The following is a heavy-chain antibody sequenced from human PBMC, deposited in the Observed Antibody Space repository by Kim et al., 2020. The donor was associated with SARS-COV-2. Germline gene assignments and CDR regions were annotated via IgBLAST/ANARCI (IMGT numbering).Heavy chain of an antibody. Sequence: ASVKVSCKASGYTFTGYYIHWVRQAPGQGLEWMGWINPNTGDTNYAQKFQGRATMTRDTSISTAYMELSRLTSDDTAVYYCARVWGYYYENVLKYWGQGTLVTVSS. CDR1: GYTFTGYY. V-gene: IGHV1-2*02. J-gene: IGHJ4*02. CDR2: INPNTGDT. CDR3: ARVWGYYYENVLKY. D-gene: IGHD3-22*01.